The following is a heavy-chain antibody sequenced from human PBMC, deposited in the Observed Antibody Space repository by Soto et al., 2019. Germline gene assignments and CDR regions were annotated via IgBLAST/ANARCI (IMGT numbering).Heavy chain of an antibody. J-gene: IGHJ4*02. CDR1: GGSISSGGYY. D-gene: IGHD6-13*01. CDR3: ARGRIAAAGTDFDY. Sequence: QVQLQESGPGLVKPSQTLSLTCTVSGGSISSGGYYWSWIRQHPGKGLEGIGYIYYSGSTYYNPSLRSRVTISVATSKNQFSLKLISVTAADTAVYYCARGRIAAAGTDFDYWGQGTLVTVSS. V-gene: IGHV4-31*03. CDR2: IYYSGST.